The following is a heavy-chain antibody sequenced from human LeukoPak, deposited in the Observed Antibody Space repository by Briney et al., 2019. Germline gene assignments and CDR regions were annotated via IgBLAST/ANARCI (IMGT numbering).Heavy chain of an antibody. CDR3: ARSNRYSSGGDWFDP. CDR1: GFTSSSYE. V-gene: IGHV3-48*03. CDR2: SSSSGSTK. D-gene: IGHD6-25*01. J-gene: IGHJ5*02. Sequence: PGGSLRLSCAASGFTSSSYEMNWVRQAPGKGLEWVSYSSSSGSTKYYADSVKGRFTISRDNAKNSLYLQMNSLRAEDTAVYYCARSNRYSSGGDWFDPWGQGTLVTVSS.